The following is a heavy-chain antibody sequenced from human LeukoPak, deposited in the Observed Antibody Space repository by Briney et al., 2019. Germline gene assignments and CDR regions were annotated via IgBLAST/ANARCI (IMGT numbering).Heavy chain of an antibody. J-gene: IGHJ6*03. CDR2: VNPNSGGT. CDR1: GYTFTGYY. V-gene: IGHV1-2*02. D-gene: IGHD2-15*01. CDR3: ARYCSGGSCSQSNYYYYMDV. Sequence: ASVKVSCKASGYTFTGYYMHWVRQAPGQGLEWMGWVNPNSGGTHYAQKFQGRVTMTRDMSISTAYMELSRLRSDDTAVYYCARYCSGGSCSQSNYYYYMDVWGKGTTVTVSS.